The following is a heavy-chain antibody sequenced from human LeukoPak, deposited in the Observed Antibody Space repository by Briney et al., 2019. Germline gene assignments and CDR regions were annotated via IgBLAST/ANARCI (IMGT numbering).Heavy chain of an antibody. CDR2: IYTSGST. V-gene: IGHV4-61*02. D-gene: IGHD2-2*01. J-gene: IGHJ5*02. CDR1: GGSISSGSYY. Sequence: SETLSLTCTVSGGSISSGSYYWSWIWQPAGKGLEWIGRIYTSGSTNYNPSLKSRVTISVDTSKNQFSLKLSSVTAADTAVYYCARTDRYCSSTSCLYNWFDPWGQGTLVTVSS. CDR3: ARTDRYCSSTSCLYNWFDP.